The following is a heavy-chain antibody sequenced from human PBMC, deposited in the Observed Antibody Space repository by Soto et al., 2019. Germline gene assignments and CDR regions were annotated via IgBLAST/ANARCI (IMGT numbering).Heavy chain of an antibody. Sequence: PGGSLRLSCAASGFTFSSYAMHWVRQAPGKGLEWVAVISSAGSNKYYTDSEKGRFTNSTDNSKNTLNPQINSMRAEDTTVYYIGRGVPAGIDYWGQGTLVTVSS. CDR1: GFTFSSYA. CDR2: ISSAGSNK. J-gene: IGHJ4*02. V-gene: IGHV3-30-3*01. D-gene: IGHD2-2*01. CDR3: GRGVPAGIDY.